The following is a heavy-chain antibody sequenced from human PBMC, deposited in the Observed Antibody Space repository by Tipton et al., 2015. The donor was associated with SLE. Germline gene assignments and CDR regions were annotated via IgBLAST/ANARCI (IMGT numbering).Heavy chain of an antibody. CDR3: ARDRQPRGYYYYGMDV. CDR2: IYYSGST. V-gene: IGHV4-39*07. J-gene: IGHJ6*02. Sequence: TLSLTCTVSGGSISSSSYYWGWIRQPPGKGLEWIGSIYYSGSTYYNPSLKSRVTISVDKSKNQFSLKLSSVTAADTAVYYCARDRQPRGYYYYGMDVWGQGTTVTVSS. CDR1: GGSISSSSYY. D-gene: IGHD3-10*01.